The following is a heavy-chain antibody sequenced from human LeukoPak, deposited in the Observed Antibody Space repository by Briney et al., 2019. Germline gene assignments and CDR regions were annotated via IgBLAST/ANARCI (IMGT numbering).Heavy chain of an antibody. CDR3: ARLRGNDYGDYADAFDI. CDR1: SGSTISSSYY. D-gene: IGHD4-17*01. Sequence: AAPPPPSCVASGSTISSSYYCWWSRPPPGEGLEWIGIIYYSGRTYYNPSLKSRVTISVDTSKNQFSLKLSSVTAADTAVYYCARLRGNDYGDYADAFDIWGQGTMVTVSS. J-gene: IGHJ3*02. CDR2: IYYSGRT. V-gene: IGHV4-39*01.